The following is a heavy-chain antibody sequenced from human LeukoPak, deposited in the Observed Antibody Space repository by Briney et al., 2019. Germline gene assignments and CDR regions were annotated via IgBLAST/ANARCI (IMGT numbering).Heavy chain of an antibody. Sequence: GGSLGLSCAGSGFTFSSYSMNWVRQAPGKGLEWVSSISSSSYIYYADSVKGRFIISRDNAKNSLYLQMNSLRAEDTAVYYCARSYGSGSYDLYYYYMDVWGKGTTVTVSS. CDR3: ARSYGSGSYDLYYYYMDV. CDR1: GFTFSSYS. J-gene: IGHJ6*03. V-gene: IGHV3-21*01. CDR2: ISSSSYI. D-gene: IGHD3-10*01.